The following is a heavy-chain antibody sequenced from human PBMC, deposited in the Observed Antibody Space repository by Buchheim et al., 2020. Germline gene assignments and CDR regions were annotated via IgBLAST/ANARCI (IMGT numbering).Heavy chain of an antibody. CDR2: IRGEANSYAT. CDR1: GFTFSGSD. J-gene: IGHJ4*02. D-gene: IGHD1-7*01. V-gene: IGHV3-73*02. CDR3: METGTSSDS. Sequence: EVQLVESGGGLVQPGGSLTLSCVASGFTFSGSDIHWVRQASGKRLEWVGLIRGEANSYATIYGASMKGRITISRDNSKTTAYLQMNSLKTEDTAVYYCMETGTSSDSWGQGTL.